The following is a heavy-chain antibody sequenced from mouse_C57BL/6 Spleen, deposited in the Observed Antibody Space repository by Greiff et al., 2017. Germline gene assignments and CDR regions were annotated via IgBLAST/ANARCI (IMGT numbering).Heavy chain of an antibody. V-gene: IGHV5-17*01. D-gene: IGHD4-1*01. J-gene: IGHJ2*01. Sequence: EVHLVESGGGLVKPGGSLKLSCAASGFTFSDYGMHLVRQAPEKGLEWVAYISSGSSTIYSADTVKGRFTISRDNAKNTLCLQMTSLRSEDTAMCHCARKDWDVPFDYWGQGTTLTVSS. CDR1: GFTFSDYG. CDR3: ARKDWDVPFDY. CDR2: ISSGSSTI.